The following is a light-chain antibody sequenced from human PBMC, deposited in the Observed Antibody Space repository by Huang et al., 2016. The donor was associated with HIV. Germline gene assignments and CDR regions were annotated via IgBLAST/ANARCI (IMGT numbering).Light chain of an antibody. CDR1: QNISRHY. CDR2: DTS. Sequence: VLTQSPGTVSLSPGEGATLSCRASQNISRHYLAWYQQRPGHVPRLLIFDTSSRPNGISDRFSGSGSGTDFRLTINKLEPEDFAVYYCQQYGSAPFTFGPGTRVDIK. J-gene: IGKJ3*01. CDR3: QQYGSAPFT. V-gene: IGKV3-20*01.